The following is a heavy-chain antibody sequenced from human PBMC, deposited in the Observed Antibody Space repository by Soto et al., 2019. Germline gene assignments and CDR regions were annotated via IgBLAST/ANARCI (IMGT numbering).Heavy chain of an antibody. CDR1: GGSISSTSYY. CDR3: ASQCRAGSYYKTLDN. D-gene: IGHD3-10*01. CDR2: IYYSGNT. V-gene: IGHV4-39*01. J-gene: IGHJ4*02. Sequence: SETLSLTCTVSGGSISSTSYYWGWIRQPPGKGLEWIGSIYYSGNTYYNPSLKSRVTISVDTSKNQFSLKLSSVTAADTAVYYCASQCRAGSYYKTLDNGGEEPLLTVS.